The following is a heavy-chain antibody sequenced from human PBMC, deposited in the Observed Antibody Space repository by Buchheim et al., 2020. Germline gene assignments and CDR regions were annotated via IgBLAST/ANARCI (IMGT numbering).Heavy chain of an antibody. D-gene: IGHD3-16*01. CDR2: INEAGSRI. CDR3: AKDFGGPSDY. CDR1: GFTFRSYW. J-gene: IGHJ4*02. Sequence: EVQVVEYGGGLVQPGGSLRLSCVASGFTFRSYWMHWVRQAPGKGLVWVLRINEAGSRIAHADSVKGRFSISRDNAKNTLYLLMNRHRVEDTAVYYCAKDFGGPSDYWGQGTL. V-gene: IGHV3-74*01.